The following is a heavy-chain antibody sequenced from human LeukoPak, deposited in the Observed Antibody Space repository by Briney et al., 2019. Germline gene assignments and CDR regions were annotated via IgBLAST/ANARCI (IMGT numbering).Heavy chain of an antibody. CDR1: GGSISSSSYY. CDR2: IYYSGST. D-gene: IGHD1-26*01. CDR3: STSRGTSYYFDY. Sequence: PSETLSLTCTVSGGSISSSSYYCGWIRQPPGKRLEWIGTIYYSGSTYYSPSLKSRVTISVDTSNNQFSLKLSSVTAADTALYYCSTSRGTSYYFDYWGLGTLVTVSS. J-gene: IGHJ4*02. V-gene: IGHV4-39*01.